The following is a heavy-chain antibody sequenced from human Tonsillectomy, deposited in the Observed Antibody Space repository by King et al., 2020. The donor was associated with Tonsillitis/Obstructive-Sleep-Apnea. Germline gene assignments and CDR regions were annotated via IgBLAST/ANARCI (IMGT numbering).Heavy chain of an antibody. V-gene: IGHV3-11*05. CDR2: ISRNGGDT. CDR1: GLTISDYY. CDR3: ARGDDFYTADY. D-gene: IGHD3-3*01. J-gene: IGHJ4*02. Sequence: VQLVESGGCLVKPGGSLRLSCAAAGLTISDYYMSWIRQAPGKGLEWVSYISRNGGDTKYPESVKGRFTNSRENAKNSLYLQMNSLRVEDTAVYYCARGDDFYTADYWGQGTLVTVSS.